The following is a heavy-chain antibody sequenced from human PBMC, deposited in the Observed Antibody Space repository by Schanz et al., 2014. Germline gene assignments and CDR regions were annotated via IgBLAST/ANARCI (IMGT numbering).Heavy chain of an antibody. D-gene: IGHD5-12*01. J-gene: IGHJ3*02. V-gene: IGHV1-46*01. Sequence: QVQLVQSGAEVKKPGASVKVSCKASGYTFTSDSMHWVRQAPGQGLEWMGMINPSGGSTTYAQKFQGRVTMTRDTSTSTVYMELSRVTYEDTAVYYCARGGGPEDVFDIWGQGTILTVSS. CDR3: ARGGGPEDVFDI. CDR2: INPSGGST. CDR1: GYTFTSDS.